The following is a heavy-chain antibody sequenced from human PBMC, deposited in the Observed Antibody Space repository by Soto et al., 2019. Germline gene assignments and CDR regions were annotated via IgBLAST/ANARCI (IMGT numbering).Heavy chain of an antibody. CDR1: GGSISSTNW. Sequence: SETLSLTCVVSGGSISSTNWWTWVRQPPGKGLEWIGEIHHSGSTNYNPSLKSRVTISVDKSESQFSLKLTSVTAADTAVYYCARVRANVYGLDVWGQGTTVTVSS. J-gene: IGHJ6*02. D-gene: IGHD3-10*01. CDR2: IHHSGST. CDR3: ARVRANVYGLDV. V-gene: IGHV4-4*02.